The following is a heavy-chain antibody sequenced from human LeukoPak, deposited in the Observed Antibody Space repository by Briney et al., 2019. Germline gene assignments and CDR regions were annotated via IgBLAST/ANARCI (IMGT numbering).Heavy chain of an antibody. CDR3: VKSSYDFWSGYSY. J-gene: IGHJ4*02. D-gene: IGHD3-3*01. CDR2: ISDSGGTT. V-gene: IGHV3-23*01. CDR1: GFTFSSYA. Sequence: GGSLRPSCAASGFTFSSYAMSWVRQAPGKGLQWVSAISDSGGTTSYVDSVKGRFTISRDNSKNTLFLQMNSLRAEDTAAYYCVKSSYDFWSGYSYWGQGTLVTVSS.